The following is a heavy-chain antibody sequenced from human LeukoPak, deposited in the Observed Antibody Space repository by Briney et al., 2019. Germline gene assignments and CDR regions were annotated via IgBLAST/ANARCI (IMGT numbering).Heavy chain of an antibody. Sequence: KPSETLSLTCAVYGGSFSGYYWSWIRQPPGKGLEWIGEINRSGSTNYNPSLKSRVTISVDTSKNQFSLKLSSVTAADTAVYYCARGRGTWYCSSTSCAPFDYWGQGTLVTVSS. V-gene: IGHV4-34*01. J-gene: IGHJ4*02. CDR2: INRSGST. CDR3: ARGRGTWYCSSTSCAPFDY. D-gene: IGHD2-2*01. CDR1: GGSFSGYY.